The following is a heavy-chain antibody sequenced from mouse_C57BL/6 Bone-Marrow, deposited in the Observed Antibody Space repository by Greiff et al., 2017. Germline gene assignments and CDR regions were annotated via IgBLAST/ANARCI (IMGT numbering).Heavy chain of an antibody. J-gene: IGHJ2*01. Sequence: QVQLKESGPGLLQPSQTLSLTCSFSGFSLSTFGMGVCWIRQPSGKGLEWLAHIWWDDDKYYNPALKSRLTITKDTSRNQVFLKIANVDTADTATYYCARIGGYGSSYSYYCDYWGQGTTLTVSS. V-gene: IGHV8-8*01. CDR2: IWWDDDK. D-gene: IGHD1-1*01. CDR1: GFSLSTFGMG. CDR3: ARIGGYGSSYSYYCDY.